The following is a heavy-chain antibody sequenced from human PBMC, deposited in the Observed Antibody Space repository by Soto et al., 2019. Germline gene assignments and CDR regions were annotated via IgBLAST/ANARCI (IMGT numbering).Heavy chain of an antibody. CDR2: VIPMSGSS. D-gene: IGHD1-26*01. CDR3: ARGRPRSGPPFYYYGLDV. V-gene: IGHV1-69*06. CDR1: GGTFSTYV. Sequence: ASVKVSCKASGGTFSTYVISWVRQAPGQGLEWMGRVIPMSGSSNYAQKFQGRVTITADKDTSIAYMEVRSLRSEDTAVYYCARGRPRSGPPFYYYGLDVWGQGTTVTVSS. J-gene: IGHJ6*02.